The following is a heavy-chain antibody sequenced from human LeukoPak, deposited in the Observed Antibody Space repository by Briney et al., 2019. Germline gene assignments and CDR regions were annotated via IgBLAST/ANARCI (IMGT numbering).Heavy chain of an antibody. CDR2: IYHSGST. Sequence: SETLSLTCSVSGDSISSSGYYWDWIRQPPGKGLEWIGSIYHSGSTYYNPSLKSRVTISVDTSKNQFSLKLSSVTAADTAVYYCAAGEHQLLFHRGYFQHWGQGTLVTVSS. D-gene: IGHD2-2*01. J-gene: IGHJ1*01. CDR1: GDSISSSGYY. V-gene: IGHV4-39*07. CDR3: AAGEHQLLFHRGYFQH.